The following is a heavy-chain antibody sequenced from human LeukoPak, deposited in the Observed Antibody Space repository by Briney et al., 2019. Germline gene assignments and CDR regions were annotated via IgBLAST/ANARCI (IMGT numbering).Heavy chain of an antibody. CDR3: AKDVYNNGVYYQYMDV. V-gene: IGHV3-30*02. CDR2: VRYDGRNK. Sequence: QPRGGLRLSCAASGFTLNNYGMRRVPPAPGKGLEWVGFVRYDGRNKYYAQSVRRRFSISRDNSKNTLYLQMNSLRVEDTALFYCAKDVYNNGVYYQYMDVWGKGTTITVSS. CDR1: GFTLNNYG. D-gene: IGHD2-8*01. J-gene: IGHJ6*03.